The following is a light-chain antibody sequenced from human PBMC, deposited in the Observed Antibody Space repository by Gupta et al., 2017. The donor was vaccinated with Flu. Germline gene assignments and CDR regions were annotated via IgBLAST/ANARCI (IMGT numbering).Light chain of an antibody. J-gene: IGKJ2*01. CDR2: SAS. Sequence: GPLSLSPGERATVSCRASQSVDSNKVAWYQQKPGQAPSPLMLSASSRAAGIPDRFSGGGSGTDFTLTISRLEPEDFAVYYCQQCSTSPPTFGQGTKLEIK. V-gene: IGKV3-20*01. CDR1: QSVDSNK. CDR3: QQCSTSPPT.